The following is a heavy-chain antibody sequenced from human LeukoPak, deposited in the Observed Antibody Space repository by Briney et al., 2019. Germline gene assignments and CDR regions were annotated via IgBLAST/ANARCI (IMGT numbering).Heavy chain of an antibody. CDR2: INPNSGGT. J-gene: IGHJ4*02. Sequence: ASVKVSCRASGYTFTGYYMHWVRQAPGQGLEWMGWINPNSGGTNYAQKFQGRVTMTWDTSISTAYMELSRLRSDDTAVYYCARDDRIAAAGNDYWGQGTLVTVSS. V-gene: IGHV1-2*02. CDR3: ARDDRIAAAGNDY. CDR1: GYTFTGYY. D-gene: IGHD6-13*01.